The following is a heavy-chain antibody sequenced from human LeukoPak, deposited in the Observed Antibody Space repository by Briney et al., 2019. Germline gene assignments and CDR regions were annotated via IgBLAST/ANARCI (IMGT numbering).Heavy chain of an antibody. CDR1: GDSFSSNSAA. CDR2: TYYRSKWYN. J-gene: IGHJ4*02. CDR3: AGSLSYFDY. V-gene: IGHV6-1*01. Sequence: SQTLSLTCAISGDSFSSNSAAWTWVRQSPSKGLEWLGRTYYRSKWYNDFAASVKSRIIINPDTSKNQLSLQLNSVTPEDMAVYYCAGSLSYFDYWGQGTLVTVSS.